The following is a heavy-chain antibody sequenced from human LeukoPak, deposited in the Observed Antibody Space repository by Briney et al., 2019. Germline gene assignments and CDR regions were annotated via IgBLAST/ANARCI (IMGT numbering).Heavy chain of an antibody. V-gene: IGHV3-7*01. CDR2: IKQDGSEK. Sequence: GGSLRLSCAASGFTFSSYWMSWVRQAPGKGLEWVANIKQDGSEKFYVDSVRGRFTISRDNAKNSLYLQMNSLRDDDTAIYYCARDKLSRPLGYWGQGTLVTVPS. D-gene: IGHD6-6*01. CDR3: ARDKLSRPLGY. CDR1: GFTFSSYW. J-gene: IGHJ4*02.